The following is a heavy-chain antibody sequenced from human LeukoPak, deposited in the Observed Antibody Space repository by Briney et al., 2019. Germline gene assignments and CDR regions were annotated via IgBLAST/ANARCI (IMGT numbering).Heavy chain of an antibody. CDR3: ARSKMTHNSGVDY. J-gene: IGHJ4*02. Sequence: SQTLSLTCAISGDSVSSNSAAWNWIWQSPSRGLQWLGRTYYRSKWYNDYAVSVKSRITINPDTSKNQFSLQLNSVTPEDTAVYYCARSKMTHNSGVDYWGQGTLVTVSS. CDR1: GDSVSSNSAA. CDR2: TYYRSKWYN. V-gene: IGHV6-1*01.